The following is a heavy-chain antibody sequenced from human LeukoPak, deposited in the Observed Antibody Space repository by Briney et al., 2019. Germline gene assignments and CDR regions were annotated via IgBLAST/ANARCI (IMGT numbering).Heavy chain of an antibody. Sequence: PGGSLRLSCAASGFTFDDYAMHWVRQAPGEGLEWVSGISWNSGSIGYADSVKGRFTISRDNAKNSLYLQMNSLRAEDTALYYCAKARGYSYGAFDYWGQGTLVTVSS. J-gene: IGHJ4*02. CDR1: GFTFDDYA. D-gene: IGHD5-18*01. CDR3: AKARGYSYGAFDY. CDR2: ISWNSGSI. V-gene: IGHV3-9*01.